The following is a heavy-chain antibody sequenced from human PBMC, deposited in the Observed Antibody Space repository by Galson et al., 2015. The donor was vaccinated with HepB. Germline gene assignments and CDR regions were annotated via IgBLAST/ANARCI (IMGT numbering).Heavy chain of an antibody. CDR2: IFHDSSIQ. V-gene: IGHV3-30*18. CDR1: GFSFSSHS. CDR3: SKDGSYGVGWLRWGFDP. Sequence: SLRLSCAASGFSFSSHSMHWVRRAPGKGLEWVAVIFHDSSIQYYIDSVKGRFTISRDDSRGIAYLEMNSLMTEDTGLYYCSKDGSYGVGWLRWGFDPWGQGTLVTVSS. D-gene: IGHD5-12*01. J-gene: IGHJ5*02.